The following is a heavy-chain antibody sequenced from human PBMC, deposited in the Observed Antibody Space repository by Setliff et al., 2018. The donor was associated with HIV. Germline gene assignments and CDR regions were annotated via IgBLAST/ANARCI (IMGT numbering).Heavy chain of an antibody. CDR1: GYSFTNYW. CDR2: IYPGDSDT. V-gene: IGHV5-51*01. CDR3: ARHGQYGSGSYYNRPFDY. Sequence: GESLKISCKGSGYSFTNYWFAWLRQMPGKGLECMGIIYPGDSDTRYSPSFQGQVTISADKSINTAYLQWSSLKASDTAMYYCARHGQYGSGSYYNRPFDYWGQGTLVTVSS. D-gene: IGHD3-10*01. J-gene: IGHJ4*02.